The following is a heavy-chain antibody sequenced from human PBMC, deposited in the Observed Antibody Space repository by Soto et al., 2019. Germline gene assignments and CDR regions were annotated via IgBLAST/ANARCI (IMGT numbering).Heavy chain of an antibody. D-gene: IGHD6-13*01. CDR1: GFTFSNYW. Sequence: QLVESGGGFVQPGGSLRLSCAASGFTFSNYWLTWVRQAPGKGLEWVANIKRDGSGGSYLDSVRGRFTVSRDNARNSLYLQMNSLRAEDTALYYCARDVSPGSSGWYFDAFDIWGQGTMVTVSS. J-gene: IGHJ3*02. CDR3: ARDVSPGSSGWYFDAFDI. CDR2: IKRDGSGG. V-gene: IGHV3-7*01.